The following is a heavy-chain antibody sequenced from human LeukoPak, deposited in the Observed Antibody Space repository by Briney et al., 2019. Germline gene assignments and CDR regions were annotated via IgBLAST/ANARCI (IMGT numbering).Heavy chain of an antibody. CDR3: AREAGTGSWPFDH. D-gene: IGHD6-13*01. Sequence: PGGSLRLSRAASGFTFSSYNMNWVRQAPGKGLEWVSSISSSSSYIYYADSVKGRFTISRDNAKNSLYLQMNSLRAEDTAVYYCAREAGTGSWPFDHWGQGTLVTVSS. J-gene: IGHJ4*02. CDR1: GFTFSSYN. CDR2: ISSSSSYI. V-gene: IGHV3-21*01.